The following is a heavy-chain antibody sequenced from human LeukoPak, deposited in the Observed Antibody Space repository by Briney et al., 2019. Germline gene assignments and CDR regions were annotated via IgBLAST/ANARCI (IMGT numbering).Heavy chain of an antibody. J-gene: IGHJ4*02. CDR2: IDPSDSFT. D-gene: IGHD3-22*01. CDR3: ARHRDYYDMSGHDY. CDR1: GYSFSTYW. V-gene: IGHV5-10-1*01. Sequence: GESLKISCKGSGYSFSTYWISWVRQMPGKGLEWMGRIDPSDSFTNYSPSFQGHVTISADKSINTAYLQWSSLKASDTAIYYCARHRDYYDMSGHDYWGQGVLVTVSS.